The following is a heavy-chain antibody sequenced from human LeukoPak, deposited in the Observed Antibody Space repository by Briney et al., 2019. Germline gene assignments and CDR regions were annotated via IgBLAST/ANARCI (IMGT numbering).Heavy chain of an antibody. Sequence: GGSLRLSCAGSGFTVSSSTMSWVRQAPGKGLEWVSNFYSDALDGITNYADSVKGRFTISRDNSQNTLYLQMNSLRVEDTATYYCAREIGGGHHYFEHWGQGTVVTVSS. D-gene: IGHD1-26*01. V-gene: IGHV3-53*01. CDR1: GFTVSSST. CDR3: AREIGGGHHYFEH. CDR2: FYSDALDGIT. J-gene: IGHJ4*02.